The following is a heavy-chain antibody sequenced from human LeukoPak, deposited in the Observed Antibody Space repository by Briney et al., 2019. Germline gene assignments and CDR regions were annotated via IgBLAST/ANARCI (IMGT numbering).Heavy chain of an antibody. CDR1: RFTFSSYE. J-gene: IGHJ4*02. CDR2: ISSSGSTI. D-gene: IGHD3-10*01. CDR3: AKDLVNMVRGVITYYFDY. V-gene: IGHV3-48*03. Sequence: GGSLRLSCAASRFTFSSYEMHWVRQAPGQGLEWVSYISSSGSTIYYADSVKGRFTISRDNSKNTLYLQMNSLRAEDTAVYYCAKDLVNMVRGVITYYFDYWGQGTLVTVSS.